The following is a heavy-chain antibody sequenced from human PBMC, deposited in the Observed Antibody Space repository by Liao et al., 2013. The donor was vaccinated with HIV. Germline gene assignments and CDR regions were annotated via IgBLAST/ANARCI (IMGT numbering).Heavy chain of an antibody. CDR3: ARERVVTFHDY. D-gene: IGHD4-23*01. J-gene: IGHJ4*02. CDR2: IYYSGST. CDR1: GGSISSSSYY. V-gene: IGHV4-39*07. Sequence: QLQLQESGPGLVKPSETLSLTCTVSGGSISSSSYYWGWIRQPPGKGLEWIGSIYYSGSTYYNPSLKSRVTISVDTSKNQFSLKLSSVTAADTAVYYCARERVVTFHDYWGQGTLVTVSS.